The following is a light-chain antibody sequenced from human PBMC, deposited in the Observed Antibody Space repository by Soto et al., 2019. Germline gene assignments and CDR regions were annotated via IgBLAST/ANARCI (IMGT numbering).Light chain of an antibody. CDR1: QSISSY. V-gene: IGKV1-8*01. J-gene: IGKJ4*02. CDR2: AAS. Sequence: IRVTQSPSSFSTSTGDRVTITCRASQSISSYLAWYQQTPGKAPKLLIYAASTLQSGVPSRFSGSGSGTEFTLTISCLQSEDFATYYCQQYYTYPLTFGRGTKVDIK. CDR3: QQYYTYPLT.